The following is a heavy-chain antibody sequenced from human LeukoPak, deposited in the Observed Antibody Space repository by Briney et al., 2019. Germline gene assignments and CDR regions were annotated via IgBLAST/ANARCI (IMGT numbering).Heavy chain of an antibody. CDR3: AKDASGSYYNWFDP. Sequence: SETLSLTCTVSSGAISNYYWNWIRQPPGKGLEWIGHIYNSGSTNYNPTLKSRVTISVDTSTNQFSLKLSSVTAADTAVYYCAKDASGSYYNWFDPWGQGTLVTVSS. V-gene: IGHV4-59*01. J-gene: IGHJ5*02. D-gene: IGHD3-10*01. CDR1: SGAISNYY. CDR2: IYNSGST.